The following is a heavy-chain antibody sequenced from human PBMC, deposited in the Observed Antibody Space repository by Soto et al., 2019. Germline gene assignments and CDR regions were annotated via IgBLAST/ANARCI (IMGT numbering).Heavy chain of an antibody. J-gene: IGHJ5*02. Sequence: GGSLRLSCSASGFTFSSFAMSWVRQAPGKGLEWVAGISASGATTYSADSVKGRFTTSRDNSKNMLYLQMNGLRAEDTAVYYCAKGYSNSFAHWGQGNPVTVSS. CDR2: ISASGATT. CDR1: GFTFSSFA. V-gene: IGHV3-23*01. D-gene: IGHD1-26*01. CDR3: AKGYSNSFAH.